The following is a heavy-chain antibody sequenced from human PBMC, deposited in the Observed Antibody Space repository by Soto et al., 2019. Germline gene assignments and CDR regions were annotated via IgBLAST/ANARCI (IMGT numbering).Heavy chain of an antibody. CDR3: AGWGGHDYNY. J-gene: IGHJ4*02. CDR1: GFPFSTYW. V-gene: IGHV3-7*03. D-gene: IGHD4-4*01. Sequence: EVQLLGSGGGLVQPGGSLRLSCVGSGFPFSTYWMNWVRQAPGKGLEWVANINPDGNVGTYVDSVRGRLTTSRDNAKNSLYLQMNSLIADYTAVYFCAGWGGHDYNYWGQGIMVTVSS. CDR2: INPDGNVG.